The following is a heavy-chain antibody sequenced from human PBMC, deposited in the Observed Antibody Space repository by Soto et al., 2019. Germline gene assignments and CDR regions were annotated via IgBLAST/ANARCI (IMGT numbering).Heavy chain of an antibody. J-gene: IGHJ4*02. Sequence: GGSLRLSCAASGFTFSSYAMHWVRQAPGKGLEWVAVISYDGSNKYYADSVKGRFTISRDNSKNTLYLQMNSLRAEDTAVYYCAREDWGDYVWGSYRYGGLGFDYWGQGTLVTVSS. V-gene: IGHV3-30-3*01. CDR2: ISYDGSNK. D-gene: IGHD3-16*02. CDR1: GFTFSSYA. CDR3: AREDWGDYVWGSYRYGGLGFDY.